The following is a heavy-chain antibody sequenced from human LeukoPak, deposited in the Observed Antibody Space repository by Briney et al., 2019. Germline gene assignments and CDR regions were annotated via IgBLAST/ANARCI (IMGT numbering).Heavy chain of an antibody. Sequence: SETLSLTCTVSGGSISSGDYYWSWIRQPPGKGLEWIGYIYYSGSTYYNPSLKSRVTISVDTSKNQFSLKLSSVTAADTAVYYCARDSPLWVYDYGGKLGLDSWGQGTLVTVSS. CDR2: IYYSGST. CDR3: ARDSPLWVYDYGGKLGLDS. V-gene: IGHV4-30-4*01. J-gene: IGHJ4*02. D-gene: IGHD4-23*01. CDR1: GGSISSGDYY.